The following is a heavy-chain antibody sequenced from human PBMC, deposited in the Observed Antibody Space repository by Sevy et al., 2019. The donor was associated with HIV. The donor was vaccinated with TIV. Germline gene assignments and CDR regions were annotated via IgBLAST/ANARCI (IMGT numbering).Heavy chain of an antibody. CDR3: STDPIIVLLVTDGMDV. CDR1: GFTFSNAW. J-gene: IGHJ6*02. D-gene: IGHD2-8*02. CDR2: IKSKTDGGTI. Sequence: GGSLRLSCAASGFTFSNAWMSWVRQAPGKGLEWVGRIKSKTDGGTIDYAAPVKVRFTISRDDSKNTLYLQMNSLKTEDTAVYYCSTDPIIVLLVTDGMDVWGQGTTVTVSS. V-gene: IGHV3-15*01.